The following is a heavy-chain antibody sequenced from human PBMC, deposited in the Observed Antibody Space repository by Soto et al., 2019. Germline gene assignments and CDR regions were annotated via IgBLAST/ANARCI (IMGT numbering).Heavy chain of an antibody. D-gene: IGHD6-19*01. J-gene: IGHJ2*01. V-gene: IGHV3-53*01. Sequence: EVQLVESGGGLIQPGGSLRLSCAASGFTVSSNYMSWVRQAPGKGLEWVSVIYSGGSTYYADSVKGRFTISRDNSKNTLYLQMNSLRAEDTAVYYCAIDWGKAVAAHYYWYFDLWGRGTLVTVSS. CDR3: AIDWGKAVAAHYYWYFDL. CDR1: GFTVSSNY. CDR2: IYSGGST.